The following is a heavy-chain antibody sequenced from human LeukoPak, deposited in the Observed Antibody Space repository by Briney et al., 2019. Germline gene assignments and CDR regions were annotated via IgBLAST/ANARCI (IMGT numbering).Heavy chain of an antibody. J-gene: IGHJ4*02. Sequence: PGGSLRLSCTASGFTFGDYAMSWVRQAPGKGLEWVGFIRSKAHGGTTEYAASVKGRFTISRDDSKSIAYLQMNSLKTEDTAVYYCTRDGSYYFDYWGQGTLVTVSS. V-gene: IGHV3-49*04. D-gene: IGHD6-6*01. CDR2: IRSKAHGGTT. CDR3: TRDGSYYFDY. CDR1: GFTFGDYA.